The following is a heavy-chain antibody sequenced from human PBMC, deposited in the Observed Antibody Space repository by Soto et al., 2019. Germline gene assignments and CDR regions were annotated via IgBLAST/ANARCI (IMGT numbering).Heavy chain of an antibody. CDR1: GYTFTNYD. D-gene: IGHD2-8*01. J-gene: IGHJ6*02. V-gene: IGHV1-8*01. Sequence: QVQVVQSGAELKKPGASVKVSCKASGYTFTNYDINWVRQASGQGLEWMGWMNANSGNAAYAQKFQGRVTMXSXTPXSTAYMELSSLRSEDTAVYYCARSRRNCTNGVCYNFYGMDVWGQGTTVTVSS. CDR3: ARSRRNCTNGVCYNFYGMDV. CDR2: MNANSGNA.